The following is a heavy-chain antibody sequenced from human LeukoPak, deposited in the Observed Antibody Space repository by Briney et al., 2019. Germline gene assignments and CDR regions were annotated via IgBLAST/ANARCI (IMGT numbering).Heavy chain of an antibody. CDR2: ISYDGSNK. Sequence: GGSLRPSCAASGFTFSNYAMHWVRQAPGKGLEWVAVISYDGSNKYYADSVKGRFTISRDNSKNTLYLQMNSLRAEDTAVYYCAKDVVYGDYDAEYFQHWGQGTLVTVSS. J-gene: IGHJ1*01. CDR1: GFTFSNYA. D-gene: IGHD4-17*01. V-gene: IGHV3-30-3*01. CDR3: AKDVVYGDYDAEYFQH.